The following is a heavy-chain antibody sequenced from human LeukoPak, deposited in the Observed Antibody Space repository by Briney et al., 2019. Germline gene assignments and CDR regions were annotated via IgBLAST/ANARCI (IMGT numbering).Heavy chain of an antibody. Sequence: GGSLRLSCAASRFTFSSYHMSWVRQAPGKGLEWVSTISDNGLSTFYADPVKGRFAISRDNSRNTLFLQMSSLRADDTAVYYCATYRQELVIADYWGQGTLVTVSS. D-gene: IGHD2/OR15-2a*01. V-gene: IGHV3-23*01. CDR3: ATYRQELVIADY. CDR2: ISDNGLST. CDR1: RFTFSSYH. J-gene: IGHJ4*02.